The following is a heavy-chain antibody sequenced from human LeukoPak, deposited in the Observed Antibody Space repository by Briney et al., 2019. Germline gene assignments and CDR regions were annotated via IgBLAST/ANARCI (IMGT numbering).Heavy chain of an antibody. J-gene: IGHJ5*02. D-gene: IGHD3-10*01. Sequence: SVKVSCKASGGTFSSYAISWVRQAPGQGLEWMGGIIPIFGTANYAQKFQGRVTITTDESTSTAYMELSSLRSEDTAVYYCAREIPLIRGVKEYNWFDPWGQGTLVTVSS. V-gene: IGHV1-69*05. CDR3: AREIPLIRGVKEYNWFDP. CDR2: IIPIFGTA. CDR1: GGTFSSYA.